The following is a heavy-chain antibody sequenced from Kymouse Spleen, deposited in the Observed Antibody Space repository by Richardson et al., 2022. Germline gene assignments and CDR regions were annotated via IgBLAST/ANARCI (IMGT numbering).Heavy chain of an antibody. V-gene: IGHV3-33*01. Sequence: QVQLVESGGGVVQPGRSLRLSCAASGFTFSSYGMHWVRQAPGKGLEWVAVIWYDGSNKYYADSVKGRFTISRDNSKNTLYLQMNSLRAEDTAVYYCARDLGITGTTPFDYWGQGTLVTVSS. CDR2: IWYDGSNK. J-gene: IGHJ4*02. CDR1: GFTFSSYG. D-gene: IGHD1-7*01. CDR3: ARDLGITGTTPFDY.